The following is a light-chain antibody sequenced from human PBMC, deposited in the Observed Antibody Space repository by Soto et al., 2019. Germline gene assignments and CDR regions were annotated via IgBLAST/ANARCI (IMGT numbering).Light chain of an antibody. CDR3: QQYHIYSGT. J-gene: IGKJ1*01. CDR2: KVS. Sequence: DIQMTQSPSTLSASVGDRVTITCRASQTIDSWLAWYQQRPGKPPNLLIYKVSTLASGVPSRFSGSGSGTEFTLTINSLQPDDFATYYCQQYHIYSGTFGQGTKVDI. CDR1: QTIDSW. V-gene: IGKV1-5*03.